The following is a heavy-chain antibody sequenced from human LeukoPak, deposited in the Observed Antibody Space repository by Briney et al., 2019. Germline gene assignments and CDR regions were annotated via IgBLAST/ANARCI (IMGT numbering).Heavy chain of an antibody. CDR2: IRYDGSNK. V-gene: IGHV3-30*02. CDR3: AKDQLYSYGFLGGKHDAFDI. D-gene: IGHD5-18*01. Sequence: GSLRLSCAASGFTFSSYCMHWVRQAPGKGLEGVAFIRYDGSNKYYADSVKGRFTISRDNSKNTLYLQMNSLRAEDTAVYYCAKDQLYSYGFLGGKHDAFDIWGQGTMVTVSS. CDR1: GFTFSSYC. J-gene: IGHJ3*02.